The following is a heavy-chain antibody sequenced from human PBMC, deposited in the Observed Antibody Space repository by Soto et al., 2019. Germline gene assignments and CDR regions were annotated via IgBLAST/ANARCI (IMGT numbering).Heavy chain of an antibody. CDR2: IYFSGST. CDR3: ARHVRGWQLMLDN. CDR1: GGSISSSSYY. D-gene: IGHD6-13*01. J-gene: IGHJ4*02. Sequence: SETLSLTCTVSGGSISSSSYYWGWIRQPPGKGLEWIGSIYFSGSTHYNVSLTSRVTISVDTSRNQFSLKLSSVTATDTAVYYCARHVRGWQLMLDNWGLGTLVTVSS. V-gene: IGHV4-39*01.